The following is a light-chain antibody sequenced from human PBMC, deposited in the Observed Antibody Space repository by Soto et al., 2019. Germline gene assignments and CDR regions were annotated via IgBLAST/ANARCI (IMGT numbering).Light chain of an antibody. Sequence: GERATLSCRASQSVSSSYLAWYQQKPGQAPRLLIYGASSRATGIPDRFSGSGSGTDFTLTISSLEPEDFAVYYCQQYGSSTITFGHGTRLEIK. J-gene: IGKJ5*01. CDR3: QQYGSSTIT. CDR1: QSVSSSY. V-gene: IGKV3-20*01. CDR2: GAS.